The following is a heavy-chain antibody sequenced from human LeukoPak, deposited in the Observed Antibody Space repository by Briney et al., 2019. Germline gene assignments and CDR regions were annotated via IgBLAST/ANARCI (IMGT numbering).Heavy chain of an antibody. CDR1: GFTFSSSA. CDR2: ISGSGGST. CDR3: AKGPGGWLVTGIDY. J-gene: IGHJ4*02. Sequence: GGSLRLSCAASGFTFSSSAMSWVRQAPVKGLEWVSSISGSGGSTYYADSVKGRFTISRDNSKSTLYLQMNSLRAEDTALYYCAKGPGGWLVTGIDYWGQGTLVTVSS. V-gene: IGHV3-23*01. D-gene: IGHD6-19*01.